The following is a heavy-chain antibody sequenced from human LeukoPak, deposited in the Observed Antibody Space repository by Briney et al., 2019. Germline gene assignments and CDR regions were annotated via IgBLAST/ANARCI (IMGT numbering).Heavy chain of an antibody. CDR2: IYYSGST. V-gene: IGHV4-39*01. CDR1: GGSISSSSYY. D-gene: IGHD2-2*01. Sequence: PSETLSLTCTVSGGSISSSSYYWGWIRQPPGKGLEWIGSIYYSGSTYYNPSLKSRVTISVDTSKNQFSLKLSSVTAADTAVYYCVRLTHLIVVVPAAKGLHFDYWGQGTLVTVSS. CDR3: VRLTHLIVVVPAAKGLHFDY. J-gene: IGHJ4*02.